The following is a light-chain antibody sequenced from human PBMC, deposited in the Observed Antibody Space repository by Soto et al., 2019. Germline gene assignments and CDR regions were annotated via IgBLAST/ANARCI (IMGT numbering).Light chain of an antibody. CDR1: QSISSW. J-gene: IGKJ4*02. Sequence: DIQMTQSPSTLSASVGDRVTINFRASQSISSWLAWYQQKPGKAPKLLIYDASSLESGVPSRFSGSGSGTEFTLTISSLQPDDFATYYCQQYNSYSSTFGRGTKVDIK. CDR3: QQYNSYSST. CDR2: DAS. V-gene: IGKV1-5*01.